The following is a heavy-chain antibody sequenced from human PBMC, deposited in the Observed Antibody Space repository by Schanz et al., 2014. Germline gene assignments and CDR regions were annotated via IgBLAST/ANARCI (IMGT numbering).Heavy chain of an antibody. D-gene: IGHD3-16*01. Sequence: EVQLVESGGGLVQPGGSLRLSCAASGFIFSDHYMEWVRQAPGKGLQWVGRTKNKANSYTTEYAASVKGRFTISRDDSKSSLYLQMNSLKTEDTAVYFCARAAYSHGLDVWGQGTLVTVSS. CDR1: GFIFSDHY. J-gene: IGHJ6*02. V-gene: IGHV3-72*01. CDR3: ARAAYSHGLDV. CDR2: TKNKANSYTT.